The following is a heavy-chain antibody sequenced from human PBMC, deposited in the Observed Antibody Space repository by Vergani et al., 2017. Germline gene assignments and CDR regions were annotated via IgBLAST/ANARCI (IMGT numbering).Heavy chain of an antibody. D-gene: IGHD3-3*01. J-gene: IGHJ6*03. CDR2: INPSGGST. V-gene: IGHV1-46*03. Sequence: QVQLVQSGAEVKKPGASVKVSCKASGYTFTSYYMHWVRQAPGQGLEWMGIINPSGGSTSYAQKLQGRVTMTRDTSTSTVYMELSSLRSEDTAVYYCARGDPDYDFWTYYYYMDVWGKGTTVTVSS. CDR1: GYTFTSYY. CDR3: ARGDPDYDFWTYYYYMDV.